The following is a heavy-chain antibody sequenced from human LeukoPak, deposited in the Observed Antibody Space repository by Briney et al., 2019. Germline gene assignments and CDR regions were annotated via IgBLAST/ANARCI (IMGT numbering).Heavy chain of an antibody. V-gene: IGHV4-39*01. D-gene: IGHD6-13*01. CDR3: ARAYNSNWYYFDY. CDR2: IHYSGSA. J-gene: IGHJ4*02. CDR1: GGSISSNTYY. Sequence: PSETLSLTCAVSGGSISSNTYYWGWIRQPPGKGLEWIGSIHYSGSAYNNPSLKSRVTISVDTSKNQFSLKLSSVTAADTAVYYCARAYNSNWYYFDYWGQGTLVTVSS.